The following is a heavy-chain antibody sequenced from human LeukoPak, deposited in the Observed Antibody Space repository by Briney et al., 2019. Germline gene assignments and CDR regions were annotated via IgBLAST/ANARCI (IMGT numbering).Heavy chain of an antibody. CDR1: GYTFTSYG. CDR2: ISGSNGNT. D-gene: IGHD7-27*01. CDR3: AREEGNWGDAFDV. V-gene: IGHV1-18*01. J-gene: IGHJ3*01. Sequence: ASVKVSCKASGYTFTSYGISWVRQAPGQGLEWMGRISGSNGNTNYAQKLQGRVTMTTDTSTSTAYMELRSLRSDDTAVYYCAREEGNWGDAFDVWGQGTMVTVPS.